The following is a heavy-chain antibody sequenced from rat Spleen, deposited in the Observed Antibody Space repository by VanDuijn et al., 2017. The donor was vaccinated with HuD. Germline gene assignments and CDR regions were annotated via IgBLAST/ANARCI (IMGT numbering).Heavy chain of an antibody. D-gene: IGHD1-10*01. J-gene: IGHJ2*01. V-gene: IGHV5-29*01. CDR2: INYDATST. CDR3: ARGNSYFDY. CDR1: GFTFSNYG. Sequence: EVQLVESGGGLVQPGRSLKVSCEASGFTFSNYGMAWVRQAPTKGLEWVATINYDATSTHYRDSVKGRFTISRDNAKSTLFLHMDSLRSEDTATYYCARGNSYFDYWGQGVMVTVSS.